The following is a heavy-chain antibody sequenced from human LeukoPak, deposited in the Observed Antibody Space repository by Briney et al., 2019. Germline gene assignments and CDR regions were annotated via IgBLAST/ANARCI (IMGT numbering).Heavy chain of an antibody. J-gene: IGHJ4*02. Sequence: GGSLRLFCGASGFTFSRYWMTWVRQVPGKGLEWVANINQDGRVKNYVDSVKGRFIISRDNTENSLYLQMNSLRAEDTAVYYCARDVNGDGDFWGQGTLVTVSS. V-gene: IGHV3-7*01. CDR1: GFTFSRYW. CDR3: ARDVNGDGDF. CDR2: INQDGRVK. D-gene: IGHD4-17*01.